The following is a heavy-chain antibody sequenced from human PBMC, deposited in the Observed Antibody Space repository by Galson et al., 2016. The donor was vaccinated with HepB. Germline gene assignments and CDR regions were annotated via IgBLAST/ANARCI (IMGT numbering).Heavy chain of an antibody. CDR1: GFTFSSYA. CDR3: ARDYTGSGRFFGL. V-gene: IGHV3-23*01. Sequence: SLRLSCAASGFTFSSYALSWVRQAPGKGLEWVSAISGGGETTHYADPVKGRFTISRDNSKNTVYLQMNSLRAEDTAVFYCARDYTGSGRFFGLWGRGTLVTVSS. D-gene: IGHD3-3*01. J-gene: IGHJ2*01. CDR2: ISGGGETT.